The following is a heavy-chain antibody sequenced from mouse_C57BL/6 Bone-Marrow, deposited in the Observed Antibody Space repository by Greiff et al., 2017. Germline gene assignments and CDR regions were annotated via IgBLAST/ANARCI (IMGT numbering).Heavy chain of an antibody. V-gene: IGHV1-75*01. CDR2: IFPGSGST. J-gene: IGHJ2*01. CDR1: GYTFTDYY. Sequence: QVQLQQSGPELVKPGASVKISCKASGYTFTDYYIKWVKQRPGQGLEWIGWIFPGSGSTYYNEKFKGKATLTVDKSSSTAYLLLSRLTSEDSAVYVCARDLYASSPYWGQGTTLTVSS. D-gene: IGHD6-1*01. CDR3: ARDLYASSPY.